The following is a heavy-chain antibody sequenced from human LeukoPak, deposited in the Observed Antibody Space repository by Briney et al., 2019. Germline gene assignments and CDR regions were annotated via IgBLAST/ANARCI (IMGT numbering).Heavy chain of an antibody. CDR1: GGSLSSSRYF. CDR2: IYYSGST. D-gene: IGHD6-19*01. Sequence: SETLSLTCTVSGGSLSSSRYFWGWIRQPPGKGLEWIGSIYYSGSTYYNPSLKSRVTISVDTSKNQFSLKLSSVTAADTAVYYCARHGSGWYIDYWGQGTQVTVSS. CDR3: ARHGSGWYIDY. V-gene: IGHV4-39*01. J-gene: IGHJ4*02.